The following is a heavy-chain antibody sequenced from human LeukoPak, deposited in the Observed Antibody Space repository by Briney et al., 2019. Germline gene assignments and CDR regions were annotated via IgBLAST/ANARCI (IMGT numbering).Heavy chain of an antibody. Sequence: PSETLSLTCAVYGGSFSGHYWSWIRQPPGKGLEWIGEINHSGSTNYNPSLETRVTISVDTSKNHFSLKLRSVTAADTAVYYCASGQYYDLWSGYYVDWGQGTLVTVSA. V-gene: IGHV4-34*01. CDR3: ASGQYYDLWSGYYVD. CDR1: GGSFSGHY. D-gene: IGHD3-3*01. J-gene: IGHJ4*02. CDR2: INHSGST.